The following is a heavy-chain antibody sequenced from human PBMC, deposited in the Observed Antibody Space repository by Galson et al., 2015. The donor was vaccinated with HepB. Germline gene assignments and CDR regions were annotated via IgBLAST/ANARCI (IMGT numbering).Heavy chain of an antibody. Sequence: SLRLSCAASGFTFSSYGMHWVRQAPGKGLEWVAVISYDGSNKYYADSVKGRFTISRDNSKNTLYLQMNSLRAEDTAVYYCAKDLAEWELEGGAFDIWGQGTMVTVSS. V-gene: IGHV3-30*18. CDR1: GFTFSSYG. CDR2: ISYDGSNK. J-gene: IGHJ3*02. D-gene: IGHD1-26*01. CDR3: AKDLAEWELEGGAFDI.